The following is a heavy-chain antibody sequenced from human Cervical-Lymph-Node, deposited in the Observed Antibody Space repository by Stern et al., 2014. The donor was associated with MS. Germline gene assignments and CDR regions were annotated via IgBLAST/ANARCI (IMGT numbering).Heavy chain of an antibody. CDR2: VIPLFGTS. D-gene: IGHD5-24*01. J-gene: IGHJ4*02. CDR1: GGTFSTHA. V-gene: IGHV1-69*01. CDR3: ATDGEMTTIGLQY. Sequence: VQLVEAGAEVRKPGSSGRVSCKASGGTFSTHAFSWVRQAPGQGLEWLGGVIPLFGTSHYAQNFQGRLTIFADESTSTAYMELTSLTSEDTAVYYCATDGEMTTIGLQYWGQGALVTVSS.